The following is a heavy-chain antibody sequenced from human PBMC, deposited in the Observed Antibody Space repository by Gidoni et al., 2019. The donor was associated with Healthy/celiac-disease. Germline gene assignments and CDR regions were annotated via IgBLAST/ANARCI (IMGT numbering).Heavy chain of an antibody. V-gene: IGHV3-64D*06. CDR3: VKDGQAGDYKDTYYYYYGMDV. J-gene: IGHJ6*02. Sequence: EVQLVESGGGLVQPGGSRRLSCSAAGFTFSSYAMPWVRQAPGKGLEYVSAISSNGGSTYYADSVKGRFTISRDNSKNTLYLQMSSLRAEDTAVYYCVKDGQAGDYKDTYYYYYGMDVWGQGTTVTVSS. CDR2: ISSNGGST. CDR1: GFTFSSYA. D-gene: IGHD4-17*01.